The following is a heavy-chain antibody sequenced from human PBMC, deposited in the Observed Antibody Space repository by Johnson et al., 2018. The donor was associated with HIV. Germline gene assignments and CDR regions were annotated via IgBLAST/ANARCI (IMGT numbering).Heavy chain of an antibody. CDR1: GFTFSSYG. CDR2: IYDGDTT. D-gene: IGHD3-10*01. CDR3: ANGWFSGAFDI. J-gene: IGHJ3*02. V-gene: IGHV3-NL1*01. Sequence: QVQLVESGGGVVQPGGSLRLSCAASGFTFSSYGMHWVRQAPGKGLEWVSVIYDGDTTYYTDSVKGRFTISRDDSKNTLYLQMNSLRPDDSAVYYCANGWFSGAFDIWGQGTMVTVSS.